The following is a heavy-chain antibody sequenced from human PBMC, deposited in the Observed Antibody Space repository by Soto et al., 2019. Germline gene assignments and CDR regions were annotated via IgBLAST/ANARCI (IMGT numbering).Heavy chain of an antibody. CDR1: GGSVRGSRYY. J-gene: IGHJ4*02. CDR2: IYYSGST. D-gene: IGHD3-10*01. V-gene: IGHV4-61*01. CDR3: ARDPYGSGSYVDY. Sequence: PSETLSLTCTVSGGSVRGSRYYWGWIRQPPGKGLEWIGYIYYSGSTNYNPSLKSRVTISVDTSKNQFSLKLSSVTAADTAVYYCARDPYGSGSYVDYWGQGTLVTVSS.